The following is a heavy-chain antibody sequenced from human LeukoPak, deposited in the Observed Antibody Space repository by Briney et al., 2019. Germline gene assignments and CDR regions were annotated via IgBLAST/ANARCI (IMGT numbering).Heavy chain of an antibody. CDR1: GFTFDNYA. CDR2: IAWNSGNT. V-gene: IGHV3-9*01. D-gene: IGHD3-10*01. CDR3: AKDMNSYGSGSSYNPWGPFDS. J-gene: IGHJ4*02. Sequence: GGSLRLSCAASGFTFDNYAMHWVRQAPGKGLEWVSGIAWNSGNTGFADSVNGRFTISRDNAENSLSLQMNSLTPEDTAFYFCAKDMNSYGSGSSYNPWGPFDSWGQGTLVTVSS.